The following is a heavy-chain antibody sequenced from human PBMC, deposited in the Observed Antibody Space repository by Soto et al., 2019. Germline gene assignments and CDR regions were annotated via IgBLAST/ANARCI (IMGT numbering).Heavy chain of an antibody. V-gene: IGHV4-30-2*01. CDR1: GGSISSGGYS. J-gene: IGHJ4*02. Sequence: QLQLQESGSGLVKPSQTLSLTCAVSGGSISSGGYSWSWIRQPPGKGLEWIGYIYHSGSTYYNPSLXTXVXIXXDRSKNQFSLKLSSVTAADTAVYCCAAGGGLPRYYWGQGTLVTVSS. CDR3: AAGGGLPRYY. D-gene: IGHD5-12*01. CDR2: IYHSGST.